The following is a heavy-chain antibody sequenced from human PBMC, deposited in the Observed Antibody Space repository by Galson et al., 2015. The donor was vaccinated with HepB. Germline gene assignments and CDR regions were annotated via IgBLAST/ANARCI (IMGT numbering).Heavy chain of an antibody. D-gene: IGHD6-13*01. CDR3: ARMGGIAAAGTAPRYFEL. V-gene: IGHV2-70*11. J-gene: IGHJ2*01. Sequence: ALVKPTQTLTLTCTFSGFSLTTSGMCVNWIRQPPGKALEWLARIDWDDDKYYSTSLKTRLTISMDTSKNQVVLTMTNMDPVDTATYYCARMGGIAAAGTAPRYFELWGRGTLVTVSS. CDR1: GFSLTTSGMC. CDR2: IDWDDDK.